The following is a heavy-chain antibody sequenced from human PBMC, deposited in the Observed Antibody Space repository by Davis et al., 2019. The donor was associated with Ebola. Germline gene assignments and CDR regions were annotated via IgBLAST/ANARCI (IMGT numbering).Heavy chain of an antibody. CDR2: IHYSGST. J-gene: IGHJ6*04. D-gene: IGHD2-2*01. CDR1: GGSISSSSFY. CDR3: ARAENIVVVPAAPFNPHPPYYYYGMDV. Sequence: SETLSLTCSVSGGSISSSSFYWGWIRQPPGKGLEWIGSIHYSGSTHYNPSLKSRVTISVDTSKNQFSLKLSSVTAADTAVYYCARAENIVVVPAAPFNPHPPYYYYGMDVWGKGTTVTVSS. V-gene: IGHV4-39*07.